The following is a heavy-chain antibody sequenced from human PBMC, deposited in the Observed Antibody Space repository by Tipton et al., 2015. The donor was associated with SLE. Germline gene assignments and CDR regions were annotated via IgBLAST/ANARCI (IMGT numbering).Heavy chain of an antibody. CDR1: GGSISSHY. CDR3: ARDKVAVAETFDY. Sequence: TLSLTCTVSGGSISSHYWSWIRQPPGKGLEWIGYIYYSGSTNYNPPLKSRVTISVDTSKNQFSLKLSSVTAADTAVYYCARDKVAVAETFDYWGQGTLVTVSS. V-gene: IGHV4-59*11. J-gene: IGHJ4*02. D-gene: IGHD6-19*01. CDR2: IYYSGST.